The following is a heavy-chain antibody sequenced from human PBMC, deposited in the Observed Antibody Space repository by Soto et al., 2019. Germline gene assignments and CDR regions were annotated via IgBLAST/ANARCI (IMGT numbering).Heavy chain of an antibody. V-gene: IGHV4-39*01. CDR1: GGSISSSSYY. Sequence: QLQLQESGPGLVKPSETLSLTCTVSGGSISSSSYYWGWIRQPPGKGLEWIGSIYYSGSTYYNPSLKSRVTISVDTSKNQFSLKLSSVTAADTAVYYCARHVFLATIGYWGQGTLVTVSS. J-gene: IGHJ4*02. CDR2: IYYSGST. D-gene: IGHD5-12*01. CDR3: ARHVFLATIGY.